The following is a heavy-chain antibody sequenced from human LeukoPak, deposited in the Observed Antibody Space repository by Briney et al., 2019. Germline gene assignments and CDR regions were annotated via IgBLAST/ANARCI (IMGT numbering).Heavy chain of an antibody. D-gene: IGHD4-11*01. V-gene: IGHV1-2*02. CDR1: GYTFTGYY. CDR3: ARAYGNGRGRNGMDV. CDR2: INPNSGGT. Sequence: ASVKVSCKASGYTFTGYYMHWVRQAPGPGLEWMGWINPNSGGTNYAQKFQGRVTMTRDTSISTAYMELSRLRSDDTAVYYCARAYGNGRGRNGMDVWGQGTTVTVSS. J-gene: IGHJ6*02.